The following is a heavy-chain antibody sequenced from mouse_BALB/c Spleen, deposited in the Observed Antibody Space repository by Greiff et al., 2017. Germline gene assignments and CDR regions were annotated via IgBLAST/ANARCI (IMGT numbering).Heavy chain of an antibody. J-gene: IGHJ3*01. CDR2: INPSTGYT. V-gene: IGHV1-7*01. D-gene: IGHD2-4*01. CDR3: ARYYDYDDGFAY. Sequence: QVQLQQSGAELAKPGASVKMSCKASGYTFTSYWMHWVKQRPGQGLEWIGYINPSTGYTEYNQKFKDKATLTADKSSSTAYMQLSSLTSEDSAVYYCARYYDYDDGFAYWGQGTLVTVSA. CDR1: GYTFTSYW.